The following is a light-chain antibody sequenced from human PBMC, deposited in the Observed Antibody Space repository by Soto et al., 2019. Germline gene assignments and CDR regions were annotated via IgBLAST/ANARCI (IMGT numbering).Light chain of an antibody. J-gene: IGKJ1*01. CDR2: GAS. CDR3: QQYNNWPRT. V-gene: IGKV3-15*01. Sequence: EIVMTQSPATLSVSPGERATLSCRAIQVVSSNLAWYQQKPGQAPRLLIYGASTRATGIPARFSGSGSGIEFTLTISSLQSEDFAVYYCQQYNNWPRTFGQGTKVEIK. CDR1: QVVSSN.